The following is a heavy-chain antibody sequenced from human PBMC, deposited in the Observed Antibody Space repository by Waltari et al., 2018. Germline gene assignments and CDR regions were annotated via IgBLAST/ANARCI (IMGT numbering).Heavy chain of an antibody. CDR2: IYWNDDK. CDR1: GFPLTTRDVG. D-gene: IGHD3-9*01. Sequence: QITLKESGPTLLKPTQPLTLTCTFPGFPLTTRDVGVGWVRQPPGKALEWLALIYWNDDKRFNPSLSSRLTITKDTSENQVVLTMTHMDPVDTATYYCAHAYDVLSGYFDNWGQGTLVTVSS. CDR3: AHAYDVLSGYFDN. J-gene: IGHJ4*02. V-gene: IGHV2-5*01.